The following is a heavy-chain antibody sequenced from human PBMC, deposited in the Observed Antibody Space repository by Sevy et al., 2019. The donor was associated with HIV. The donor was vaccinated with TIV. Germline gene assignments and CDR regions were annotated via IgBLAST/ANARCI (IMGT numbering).Heavy chain of an antibody. Sequence: SETLSLTCTVSGGSISSGSYYWSWIRQPAGKGLEWIGRIYTSGITNYNPSLKSRVTISVDTSKNQFSLKLSSVTAADTAVYYCASSIAATDYYFDYWGQGTLVTVSS. CDR3: ASSIAATDYYFDY. CDR1: GGSISSGSYY. CDR2: IYTSGIT. V-gene: IGHV4-61*02. J-gene: IGHJ4*02. D-gene: IGHD6-6*01.